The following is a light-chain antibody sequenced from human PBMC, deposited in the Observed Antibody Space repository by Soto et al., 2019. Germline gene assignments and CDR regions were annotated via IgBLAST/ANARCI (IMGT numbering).Light chain of an antibody. Sequence: IVSTHSPGTLSLSPGERATLSCRASQSVSDYLAWYQQKPGQAPRLLIYGASNRATGIPDRFSGSGSGTDFTLTISRLEPEDFAVYYCQQYGSSGTFGQGTKVDI. V-gene: IGKV3-20*01. CDR3: QQYGSSGT. CDR1: QSVSDY. CDR2: GAS. J-gene: IGKJ1*01.